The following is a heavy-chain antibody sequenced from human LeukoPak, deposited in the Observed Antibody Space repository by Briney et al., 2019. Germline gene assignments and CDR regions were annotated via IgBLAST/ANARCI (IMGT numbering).Heavy chain of an antibody. CDR3: ARGRAYYYGSGSYYNH. CDR1: GYTFTGYY. Sequence: GASVKVSCKASGYTFTGYYMHWVRQAPGQGLEWMGWINPNSGGTNYAQKFQGWVTMTRDTSISTAYMELSRLRSDDTAVYYCARGRAYYYGSGSYYNHWGQGTLVTVSS. CDR2: INPNSGGT. J-gene: IGHJ4*02. D-gene: IGHD3-10*01. V-gene: IGHV1-2*04.